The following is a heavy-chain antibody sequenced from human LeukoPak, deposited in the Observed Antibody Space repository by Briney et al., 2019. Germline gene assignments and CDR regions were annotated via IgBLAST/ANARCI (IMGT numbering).Heavy chain of an antibody. CDR2: INPNSGGT. D-gene: IGHD3-3*01. V-gene: IGHV1-2*02. J-gene: IGHJ4*02. CDR1: GYTFTVYY. CDR3: ARDIVKDRFWSETSYYFDY. Sequence: ASVTVSFTASGYTFTVYYMHRVRQAPGQGLGWMGWINPNSGGTNYAQKLQGRATMTRDTSISTAYMELSRLRSDDTAVYYCARDIVKDRFWSETSYYFDYWGQGTLVTVSS.